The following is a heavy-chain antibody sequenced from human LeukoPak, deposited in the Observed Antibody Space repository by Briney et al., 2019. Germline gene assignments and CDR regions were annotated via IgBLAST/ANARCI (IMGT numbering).Heavy chain of an antibody. CDR1: GYTFTSYG. D-gene: IGHD3-10*01. Sequence: ASVKVSCKASGYTFTSYGISWVRQAPGQGLEWMGWISAYNGNTNYAQKLQGRVTMTTDTSTSTAYMELRSLRSDDTAVYYCARDRDKLWFGELLYDYWGQGTLVTVSS. CDR2: ISAYNGNT. CDR3: ARDRDKLWFGELLYDY. V-gene: IGHV1-18*01. J-gene: IGHJ4*02.